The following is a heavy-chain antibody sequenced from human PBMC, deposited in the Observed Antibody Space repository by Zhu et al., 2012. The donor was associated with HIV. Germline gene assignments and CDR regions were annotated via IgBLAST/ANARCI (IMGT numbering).Heavy chain of an antibody. J-gene: IGHJ4*02. D-gene: IGHD5-12*01. CDR2: IYYSGST. CDR1: GGSISSSSYY. CDR3: ARRRGYSGYGDFDY. V-gene: IGHV4-39*07. Sequence: QVQLQESGPGLVKPSETLSLTCTVSGGSISSSSYYWGWIRQPPGKGLEWIGNIYYSGSTYYNPSLKSRVTISVDTSQNQFSLKLSSVTAADTAVYYCARRRGYSGYGDFDYWGQGTLVTVSS.